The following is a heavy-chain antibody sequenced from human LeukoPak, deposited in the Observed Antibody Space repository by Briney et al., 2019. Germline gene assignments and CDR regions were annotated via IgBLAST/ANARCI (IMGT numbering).Heavy chain of an antibody. D-gene: IGHD2-15*01. Sequence: SETLSLTCIVSGGSINNYYWSWIRQPPGKGLEWIGEVSFSGSTNYNPSLTSQVTISADTSKNQFSLKLSSVTAADTAVYYCALYCRLSSNCGYYGMDVWGQGTTVTVSS. J-gene: IGHJ6*02. V-gene: IGHV4-59*08. CDR3: ALYCRLSSNCGYYGMDV. CDR1: GGSINNYY. CDR2: VSFSGST.